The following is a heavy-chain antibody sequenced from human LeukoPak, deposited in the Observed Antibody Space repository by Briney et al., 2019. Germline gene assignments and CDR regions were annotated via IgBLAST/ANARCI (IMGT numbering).Heavy chain of an antibody. D-gene: IGHD3-22*01. CDR1: GFTFNNYA. V-gene: IGHV3-64*04. CDR3: ARVSPDYDSSGHLGY. Sequence: PGGSLRLSCSTFGFTFNNYAMHWVRQAPGKGLEYVSSISSAGGNTHYADSVKGRFTISRDNSKNTLYLQMNSLRAEDTAVYYCARVSPDYDSSGHLGYWGQGTLVTVSS. CDR2: ISSAGGNT. J-gene: IGHJ4*02.